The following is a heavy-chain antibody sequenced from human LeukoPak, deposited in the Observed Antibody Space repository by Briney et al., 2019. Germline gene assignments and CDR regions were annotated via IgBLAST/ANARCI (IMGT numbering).Heavy chain of an antibody. V-gene: IGHV3-33*06. CDR3: AKGFTSGWSGFSAFDY. J-gene: IGHJ4*02. CDR2: IWSVGGAE. CDR1: GFPFSSYG. D-gene: IGHD6-19*01. Sequence: GGSLRLSCVASGFPFSSYGMHWVRQAPGKGLEWVAVIWSVGGAEYYADSVKGRFTISRDNSKNTLYLQMSSLRADDTAVYYCAKGFTSGWSGFSAFDYWGQGTLVTVSS.